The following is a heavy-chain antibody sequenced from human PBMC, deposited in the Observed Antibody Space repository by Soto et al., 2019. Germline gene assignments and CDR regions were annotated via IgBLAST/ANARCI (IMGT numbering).Heavy chain of an antibody. CDR3: SRGTSIPASGDY. CDR2: VSAYNGER. CDR1: GYTFTNYG. J-gene: IGHJ4*01. Sequence: QVQLVQSGAEVKKPGASVKVSCKASGYTFTNYGINWVRQAPGQGLEWLGWVSAYNGERRYAQRVQARVIMTTDTSTTTAYMEVRGLRSDDTAVWYCSRGTSIPASGDYWGQGTLVNGSS. V-gene: IGHV1-18*01. D-gene: IGHD2-2*02.